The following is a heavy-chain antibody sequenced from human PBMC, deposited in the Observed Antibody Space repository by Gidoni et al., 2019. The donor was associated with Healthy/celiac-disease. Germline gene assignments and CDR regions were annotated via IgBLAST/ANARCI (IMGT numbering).Heavy chain of an antibody. Sequence: QVQLVESGGGLVKPGGSLRLSCAASGFTFRDYYMSWIRQAPGKGLEWVSYISSSGSTIYYADSLKGRFTISRENANNSLYLQMNSLRAEDTAVYYCARDRSQLPGYYYYYGMDVWGQGTTVTVSS. CDR1: GFTFRDYY. J-gene: IGHJ6*02. D-gene: IGHD6-6*01. CDR2: ISSSGSTI. CDR3: ARDRSQLPGYYYYYGMDV. V-gene: IGHV3-11*01.